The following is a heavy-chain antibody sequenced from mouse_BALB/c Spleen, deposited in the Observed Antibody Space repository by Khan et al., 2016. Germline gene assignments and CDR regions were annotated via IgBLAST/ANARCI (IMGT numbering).Heavy chain of an antibody. D-gene: IGHD1-1*02. J-gene: IGHJ2*01. CDR2: LSFSGGT. V-gene: IGHV3-2*02. Sequence: EVQLQESGPGLVRPSQSLSLTCTVTGYSITSDYAWNWIRQFPGNRLEWMGYLSFSGGTRYNPSLKSRISNTRDISKNQFFLQLNSVTTEDTATYYCGSRTYYVGRYYFDYWGRGTTLTVSS. CDR3: GSRTYYVGRYYFDY. CDR1: GYSITSDYA.